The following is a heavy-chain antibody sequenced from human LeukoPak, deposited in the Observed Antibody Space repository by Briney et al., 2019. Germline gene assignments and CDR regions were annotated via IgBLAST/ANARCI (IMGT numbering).Heavy chain of an antibody. J-gene: IGHJ4*02. CDR3: TTYGSGRKFDY. CDR1: GLSFSDAW. V-gene: IGHV3-15*04. Sequence: PGGSLRLSCAASGLSFSDAWVSWVRQIPGKGLEWVGRIESKTDGGTTDYAAPVKGRFTISRDDSTNTLYLQMNSLKSEDTAVYYCTTYGSGRKFDYWGQGILVTVSS. CDR2: IESKTDGGTT. D-gene: IGHD3-10*01.